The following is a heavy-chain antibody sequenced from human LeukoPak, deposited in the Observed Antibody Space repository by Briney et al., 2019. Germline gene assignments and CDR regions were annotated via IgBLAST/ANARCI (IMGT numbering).Heavy chain of an antibody. V-gene: IGHV3-48*04. CDR3: ARDRLWFGESPYYYGMDV. J-gene: IGHJ6*02. CDR1: GFTFSSYS. Sequence: GGSLRLSCAASGFTFSSYSMNWVRQAPGKGLEWVSYISSSSSTIYYADSVKGRFTISRDNAKNSLYLQMNSLRAEDTAVYYCARDRLWFGESPYYYGMDVWGQGTTVTVSS. CDR2: ISSSSSTI. D-gene: IGHD3-10*01.